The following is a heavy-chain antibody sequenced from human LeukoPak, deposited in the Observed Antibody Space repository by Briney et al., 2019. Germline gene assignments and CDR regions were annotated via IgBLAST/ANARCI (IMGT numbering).Heavy chain of an antibody. J-gene: IGHJ4*02. CDR3: RGGYGSGSYSNRYDY. CDR2: ISYDGSNK. Sequence: GGSLRLSCAASGFTFSSYAMHWVRQAPGKGLEWVAVISYDGSNKYYADSVKGRFTISRDNSKNTLYLQMNSQRAEDTAVYYCRGGYGSGSYSNRYDYWGQGTLVTVSS. V-gene: IGHV3-30*04. D-gene: IGHD3-10*01. CDR1: GFTFSSYA.